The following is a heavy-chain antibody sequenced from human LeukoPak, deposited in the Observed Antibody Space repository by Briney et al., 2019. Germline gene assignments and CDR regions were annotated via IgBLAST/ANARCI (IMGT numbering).Heavy chain of an antibody. Sequence: SXKVSCKASGGTFISYAISWVRQAPGQGLEWMGGIIPIFGTANYAQKFQGRVTITADESTSTAYMELSSLRSEDTAVYYCARDWDYDSSGYYDYWGQGTLVTVSS. D-gene: IGHD3-22*01. V-gene: IGHV1-69*13. CDR3: ARDWDYDSSGYYDY. CDR2: IIPIFGTA. CDR1: GGTFISYA. J-gene: IGHJ4*02.